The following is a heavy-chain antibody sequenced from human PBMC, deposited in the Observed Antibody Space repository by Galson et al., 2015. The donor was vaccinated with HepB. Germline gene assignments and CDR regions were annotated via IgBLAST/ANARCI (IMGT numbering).Heavy chain of an antibody. D-gene: IGHD3-22*01. V-gene: IGHV3-21*01. Sequence: PGKGLEWVSSISSSSSYIYYADSVKGRFTISRDNAKNSLYLQMNSLRAEDTAVYYCARGENYYDSSDYLPLFDYWGQGTLVTVSS. CDR3: ARGENYYDSSDYLPLFDY. CDR2: ISSSSSYI. J-gene: IGHJ4*02.